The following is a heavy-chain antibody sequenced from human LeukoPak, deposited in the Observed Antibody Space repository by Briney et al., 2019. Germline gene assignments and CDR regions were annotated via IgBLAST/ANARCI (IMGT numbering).Heavy chain of an antibody. Sequence: NPSETLSLTCTVSGGSISSSSYYWGWIRQSPGKGLEWIGSIYYSGSTYYNPSLRTRLTISVDTSKNQFSLKLSSVTAADTAVYYCARAGPGFCSSTSCSASNWFDPWGQGTLVTVSS. CDR3: ARAGPGFCSSTSCSASNWFDP. CDR1: GGSISSSSYY. CDR2: IYYSGST. J-gene: IGHJ5*02. D-gene: IGHD2-2*01. V-gene: IGHV4-39*07.